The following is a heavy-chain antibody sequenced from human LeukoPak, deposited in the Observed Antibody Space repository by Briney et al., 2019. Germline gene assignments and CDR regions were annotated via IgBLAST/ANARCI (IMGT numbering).Heavy chain of an antibody. V-gene: IGHV4-39*01. CDR1: GGSISSSSYY. D-gene: IGHD6-13*01. CDR3: ASRPRDEYSSSWYF. J-gene: IGHJ4*02. CDR2: IYYSGST. Sequence: SETLSLTCTVSGGSISSSSYYWGWIRQPPGTGLEWIGSIYYSGSTYYNPSLKSRVTISVDTSKNQFSLKLSPVTAADTAVYYCASRPRDEYSSSWYFWGQGTLVTVSS.